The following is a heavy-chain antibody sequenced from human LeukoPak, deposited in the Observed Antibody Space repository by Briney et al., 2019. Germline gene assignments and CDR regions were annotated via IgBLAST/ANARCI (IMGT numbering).Heavy chain of an antibody. CDR1: GFTLSSYN. CDR2: ISSTSRTL. J-gene: IGHJ3*02. Sequence: GGSLRLSCAASGFTLSSYNMNWVRQAPGKGLEWVSYISSTSRTLYYADSVKGRFTISRDNAKNSLYLQMNSLRAEDTAVYYCAGSWSPYDAFDIWGQGTMVSVSS. D-gene: IGHD6-13*01. CDR3: AGSWSPYDAFDI. V-gene: IGHV3-48*01.